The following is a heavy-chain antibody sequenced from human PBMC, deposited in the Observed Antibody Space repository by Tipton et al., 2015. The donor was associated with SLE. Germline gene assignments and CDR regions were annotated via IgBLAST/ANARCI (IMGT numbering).Heavy chain of an antibody. CDR3: AKDRSLYYGALDY. Sequence: QLVQSGGGLVQPGRSLRLSCAASGFTFDDYAMHWVRHAPGKGLEWVSSISWNSGSIGYADSVRGRFTIFRDNAKNSLYLQMKSLRVEDTALYYCAKDRSLYYGALDYWGQGTLVTVSS. V-gene: IGHV3-9*01. CDR1: GFTFDDYA. D-gene: IGHD3-16*01. CDR2: ISWNSGSI. J-gene: IGHJ4*02.